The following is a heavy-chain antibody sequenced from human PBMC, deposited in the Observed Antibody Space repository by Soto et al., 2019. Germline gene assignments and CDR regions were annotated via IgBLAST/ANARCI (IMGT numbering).Heavy chain of an antibody. V-gene: IGHV4-59*01. CDR3: ARDVTTGLFDF. CDR2: ISHTGRT. D-gene: IGHD4-17*01. Sequence: PSETLSLTCSVSTGSMRTYYWTWIRQSPGKGLEWIGQISHTGRTKYNPSLESRVTISVDTSRKQFSLKLTSVTAADTALYYCARDVTTGLFDFWGQGTLVTVSS. CDR1: TGSMRTYY. J-gene: IGHJ4*02.